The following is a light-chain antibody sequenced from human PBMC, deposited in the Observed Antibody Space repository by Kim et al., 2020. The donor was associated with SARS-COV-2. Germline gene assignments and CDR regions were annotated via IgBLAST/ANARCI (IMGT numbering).Light chain of an antibody. Sequence: LTQPASVSGSPGQSITISCTGTSSDVGSYNYVSWYQQHPGKAPKLMIYAVSNRPSGVSNRFSGSKSGNTASLTISGLQAEDEADYYCSSYTRSSSNYVFGTGTKVTVL. V-gene: IGLV2-14*03. J-gene: IGLJ1*01. CDR2: AVS. CDR3: SSYTRSSSNYV. CDR1: SSDVGSYNY.